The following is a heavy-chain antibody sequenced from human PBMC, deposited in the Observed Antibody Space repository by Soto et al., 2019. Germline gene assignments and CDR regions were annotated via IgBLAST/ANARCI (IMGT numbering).Heavy chain of an antibody. V-gene: IGHV4-31*03. Sequence: SETXSLTCTVSGGSISSGGYYWSWIRQHPGKGLEWIGYIYYSGSTYYNPSLKSRVTISVETSKSQFSLKLSSVTAADTAVYYCAGGDYYHSSGYYFYYYTMDVWGQGTTVTVSS. J-gene: IGHJ6*02. CDR2: IYYSGST. CDR3: AGGDYYHSSGYYFYYYTMDV. CDR1: GGSISSGGYY. D-gene: IGHD3-22*01.